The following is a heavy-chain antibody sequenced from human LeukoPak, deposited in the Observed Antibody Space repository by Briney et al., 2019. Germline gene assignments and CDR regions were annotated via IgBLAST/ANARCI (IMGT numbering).Heavy chain of an antibody. J-gene: IGHJ3*02. CDR1: GGSISSYY. D-gene: IGHD6-13*01. CDR2: IYYSGST. V-gene: IGHV4-59*01. CDR3: ARSEQLTLDAFDI. Sequence: SETLSLTCTVSGGSISSYYWSWIRQPPGKGLEWIGYIYYSGSTNYNPSLKSRVTISVDTSKNQFSLKLSSVTAADTAVYYCARSEQLTLDAFDIWGQGTMVTVSS.